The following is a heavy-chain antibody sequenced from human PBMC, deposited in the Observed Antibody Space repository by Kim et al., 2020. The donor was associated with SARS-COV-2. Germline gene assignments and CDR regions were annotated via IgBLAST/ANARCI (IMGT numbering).Heavy chain of an antibody. J-gene: IGHJ4*02. V-gene: IGHV3-30*03. CDR3: VRDWGFDY. CDR1: GFTFSSYA. Sequence: GGSLRLSCAASGFTFSSYAMHWVRQAPGKGLEWVAVISYDGSNKYYIDSVKGRFTISRDNSKNALFLQMNSLRAEDTAVYFCVRDWGFDYWGQGTVVTVSS. CDR2: ISYDGSNK. D-gene: IGHD3-16*01.